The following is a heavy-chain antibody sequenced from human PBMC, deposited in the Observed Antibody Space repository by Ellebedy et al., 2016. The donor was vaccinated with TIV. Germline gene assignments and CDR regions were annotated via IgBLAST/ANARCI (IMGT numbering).Heavy chain of an antibody. Sequence: PGGSLRLSYAASGFTFSSYEMNWVRQAPGKGLEWVSYISSSGSTIYYADSVKGRFTISRDNAKNSLYLQMNSLRAEDTAVYYCARLGYSYGDYYFDYWGQGTLVTVSS. J-gene: IGHJ4*02. D-gene: IGHD5-18*01. CDR3: ARLGYSYGDYYFDY. CDR2: ISSSGSTI. V-gene: IGHV3-48*03. CDR1: GFTFSSYE.